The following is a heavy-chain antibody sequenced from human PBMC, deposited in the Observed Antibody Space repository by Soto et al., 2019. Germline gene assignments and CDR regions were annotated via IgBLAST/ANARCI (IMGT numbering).Heavy chain of an antibody. CDR2: INTGNGNT. Sequence: ASVKVSCKASGYTFTNYAIHWVRQAPGQRLEWMGWINTGNGNTKYSQKFQGRVTITRDTSASTAYMELRSLRSDDTAVYYCARFRGRDYYYGMDVWGQGTTVTVSS. CDR3: ARFRGRDYYYGMDV. CDR1: GYTFTNYA. D-gene: IGHD3-10*01. J-gene: IGHJ6*02. V-gene: IGHV1-3*04.